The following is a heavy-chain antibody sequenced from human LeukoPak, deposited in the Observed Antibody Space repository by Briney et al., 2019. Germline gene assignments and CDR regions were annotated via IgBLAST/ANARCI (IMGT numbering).Heavy chain of an antibody. V-gene: IGHV3-30*01. CDR3: ARDSTYYYDSGSSRPHYFDN. J-gene: IGHJ4*02. D-gene: IGHD3-10*01. Sequence: PGGSLRLSCAASGFTFSNYAMHWVRQAPGKGLEWVSLISSGGTYEYYADSVKGRFTIPRDNSKNTLYLQLNSLRAEDTAVYYCARDSTYYYDSGSSRPHYFDNWGQGTLVTVSS. CDR2: ISSGGTYE. CDR1: GFTFSNYA.